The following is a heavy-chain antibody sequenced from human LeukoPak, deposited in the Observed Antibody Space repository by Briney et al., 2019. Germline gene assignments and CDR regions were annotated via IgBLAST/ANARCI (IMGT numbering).Heavy chain of an antibody. CDR1: GGSISSRSYY. J-gene: IGHJ3*02. CDR2: IYYSGST. CDR3: AREVDTVTYERDAFDI. V-gene: IGHV4-39*07. Sequence: SETLSLTCTVSGGSISSRSYYWGWIRQPPGKGLEWIGSIYYSGSTNYNPSLKSRVTISVDTSKNQFSLKLSSVTAADTAVYYCAREVDTVTYERDAFDIWGQGTMVTVSS. D-gene: IGHD4-17*01.